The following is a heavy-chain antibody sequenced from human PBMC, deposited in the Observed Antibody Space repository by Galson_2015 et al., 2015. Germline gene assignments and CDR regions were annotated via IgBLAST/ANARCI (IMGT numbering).Heavy chain of an antibody. D-gene: IGHD6-13*01. CDR1: GFSLSTTGVG. J-gene: IGHJ3*02. CDR2: IYWNDDK. CDR3: AHNVIAAPVHGAFDI. V-gene: IGHV2-5*01. Sequence: PALVKPTQTLTLTCTFSGFSLSTTGVGVGWIRQPPGKALECLALIYWNDDKRYSPSLKTRLTITKDTSKNQVVLAMTNMDPVDTATYYCAHNVIAAPVHGAFDIWGRGTMVTVSS.